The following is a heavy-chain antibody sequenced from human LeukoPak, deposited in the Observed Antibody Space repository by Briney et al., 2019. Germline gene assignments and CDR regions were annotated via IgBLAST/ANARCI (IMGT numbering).Heavy chain of an antibody. CDR2: IYTSGST. D-gene: IGHD2-21*02. V-gene: IGHV4-61*02. J-gene: IGHJ4*02. CDR3: ARVPARRVVTTPTYFDF. CDR1: GDSISSGSYY. Sequence: SETLSLTCTVSGDSISSGSYYWSWIRQPAGKGLEWIGRIYTSGSTNYNPSLKSRVTISVDTSKNQFSLKLSSVTAADTAVYYCARVPARRVVTTPTYFDFWGQGTLVTVSS.